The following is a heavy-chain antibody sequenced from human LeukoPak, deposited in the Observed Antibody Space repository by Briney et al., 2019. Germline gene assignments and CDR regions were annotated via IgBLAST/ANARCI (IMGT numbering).Heavy chain of an antibody. J-gene: IGHJ4*02. D-gene: IGHD3-22*01. V-gene: IGHV3-21*01. CDR2: ISSSSSCI. CDR1: GFTFSSYS. Sequence: GGSLRLSCAASGFTFSSYSMNWVRQAPGKGLEWVSSISSSSSCIYYADSVKGRFTISRDNAKNSLYLQMNSLRAEDTAVYYCARGPDSSGYLSWGQGTLVTVSS. CDR3: ARGPDSSGYLS.